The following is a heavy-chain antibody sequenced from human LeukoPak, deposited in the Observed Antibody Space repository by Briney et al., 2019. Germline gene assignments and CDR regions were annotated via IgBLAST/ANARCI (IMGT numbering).Heavy chain of an antibody. Sequence: ASVKVSCKVSGYTLTELSMHWVRQAPGKGLEWMGGFDPEDGETIYAQKFQGRVTMTEDTSTDTAYMELSSLRSEDTAVYYCATGKSYFQQLVHLFYYWGQGTLVTVSS. V-gene: IGHV1-24*01. D-gene: IGHD6-13*01. J-gene: IGHJ4*02. CDR2: FDPEDGET. CDR3: ATGKSYFQQLVHLFYY. CDR1: GYTLTELS.